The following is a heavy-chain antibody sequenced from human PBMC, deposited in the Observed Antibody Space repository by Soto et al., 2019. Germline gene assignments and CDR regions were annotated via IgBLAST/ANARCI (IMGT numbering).Heavy chain of an antibody. D-gene: IGHD3-3*01. Sequence: EVQLLESGGGLVQPGGYLRLSCAASGFTFSSYAMSWVRQAPGKGLEWVSAISGSGGSTYYADSVKGRLTISRDNSKNTLYLQMNSLRAEDTAVYDCARQDYYDFWSGYYPPDYWGQGTLVTVSS. J-gene: IGHJ4*02. CDR2: ISGSGGST. V-gene: IGHV3-23*01. CDR1: GFTFSSYA. CDR3: ARQDYYDFWSGYYPPDY.